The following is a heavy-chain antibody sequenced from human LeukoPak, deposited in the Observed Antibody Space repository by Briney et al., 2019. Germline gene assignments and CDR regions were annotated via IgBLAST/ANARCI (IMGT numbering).Heavy chain of an antibody. D-gene: IGHD4-23*01. CDR1: GFTFNNAW. V-gene: IGHV3-15*05. Sequence: GGSLRLSCAASGFTFNNAWMNWVRQAPGKGLEWVGRIKSKTDGGTTDYAAPVKGRFTISRDDSKTTLCLQMNSLRTEDTAVYYCATPSSVVTGPFDYWGQGTLVTVSS. CDR3: ATPSSVVTGPFDY. J-gene: IGHJ4*02. CDR2: IKSKTDGGTT.